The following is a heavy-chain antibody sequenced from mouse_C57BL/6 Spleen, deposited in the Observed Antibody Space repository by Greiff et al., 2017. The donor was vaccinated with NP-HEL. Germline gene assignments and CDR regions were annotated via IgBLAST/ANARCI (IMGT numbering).Heavy chain of an antibody. Sequence: VQLQQSGAELAKPGASVKLSCKASGYTFTSYWMHWVKQRPGQGLEWIGYINPSSGYTKYNQKFKDKAILTADKSSRTAYMQLSSLTYEDSAVYYCARSDDGYYVEFAYWGQGTLVTVSA. CDR1: GYTFTSYW. CDR2: INPSSGYT. V-gene: IGHV1-7*01. J-gene: IGHJ3*01. D-gene: IGHD2-3*01. CDR3: ARSDDGYYVEFAY.